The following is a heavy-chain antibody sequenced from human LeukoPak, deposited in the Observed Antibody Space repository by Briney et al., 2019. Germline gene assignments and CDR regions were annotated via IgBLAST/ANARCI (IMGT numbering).Heavy chain of an antibody. D-gene: IGHD6-13*01. CDR2: ISSSSYI. V-gene: IGHV3-21*01. J-gene: IGHJ4*02. CDR1: GFTFSSYS. Sequence: PGGSLRLSCAASGFTFSSYSMNWVRQAPGKGLEWVSSISSSSYIYYADSVKGRFTISRDNAKNSLYLQMNSLRAEDTAVYYCARDLDSSSWYGPGFDYWGQGTLVTVSS. CDR3: ARDLDSSSWYGPGFDY.